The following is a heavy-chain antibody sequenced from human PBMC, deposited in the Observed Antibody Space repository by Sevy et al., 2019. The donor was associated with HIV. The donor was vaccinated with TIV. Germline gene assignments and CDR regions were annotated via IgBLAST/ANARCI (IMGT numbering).Heavy chain of an antibody. CDR3: ARDGAGLRLGELSLYHSYFDY. CDR2: ISYDGSNK. Sequence: GSLRLSCAASGFTFSSYAMHWVRQAPGKGLGWVAGISYDGSNKYYADSVKGRFTISRDNSKNTLYLQMNSLRAEDTAVYYCARDGAGLRLGELSLYHSYFDYWGQGTLVTVSS. D-gene: IGHD3-16*02. V-gene: IGHV3-30-3*01. CDR1: GFTFSSYA. J-gene: IGHJ4*02.